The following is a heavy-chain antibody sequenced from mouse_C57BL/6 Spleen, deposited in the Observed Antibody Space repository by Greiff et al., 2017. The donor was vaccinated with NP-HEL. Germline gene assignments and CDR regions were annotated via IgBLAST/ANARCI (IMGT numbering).Heavy chain of an antibody. V-gene: IGHV5-4*03. Sequence: EVKLVESGGGLVKPGGSLKLSCAASGFTFSSYAMSWVRQTPEKRLEWVATISDGGSYTYYPDNVKGRFTISRDNAKNNLYLQMSHLKSEDTAMYYCARILYYGSSYFDYWGQGTTLTGSS. CDR1: GFTFSSYA. CDR2: ISDGGSYT. CDR3: ARILYYGSSYFDY. J-gene: IGHJ2*01. D-gene: IGHD1-1*01.